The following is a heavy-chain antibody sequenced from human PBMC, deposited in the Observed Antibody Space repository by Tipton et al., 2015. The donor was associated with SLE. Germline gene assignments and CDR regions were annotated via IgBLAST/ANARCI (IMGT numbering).Heavy chain of an antibody. CDR3: ARNPTSYCSGGSCYSPWFGP. V-gene: IGHV4-34*01. D-gene: IGHD2-15*01. J-gene: IGHJ5*02. CDR1: GGSFSGYY. CDR2: INHSGST. Sequence: TLSLTCAVYGGSFSGYYWSWIRQPPGKGLEWIGEINHSGSTNYDPSLKSRVTISVDTSKNQFSLKLSSVTAADTAVYYCARNPTSYCSGGSCYSPWFGPWGQGTLLPVSS.